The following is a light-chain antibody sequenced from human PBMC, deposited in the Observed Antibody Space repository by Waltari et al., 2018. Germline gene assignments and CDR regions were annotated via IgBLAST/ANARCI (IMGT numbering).Light chain of an antibody. V-gene: IGLV3-9*01. CDR1: EMGNKH. J-gene: IGLJ2*01. CDR2: KDT. Sequence: SYDLTPPLSVSVALGQTARITCGGSEMGNKHVHWYQQKPGQTPVLVIYKDTNRASGTPERFSASKSGNTATLTISGVQAGDDADYYCQVWDSNLVVFGGGTKLTVL. CDR3: QVWDSNLVV.